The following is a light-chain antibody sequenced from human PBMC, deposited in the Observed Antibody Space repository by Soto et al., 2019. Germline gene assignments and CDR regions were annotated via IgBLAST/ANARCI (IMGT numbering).Light chain of an antibody. CDR2: SAS. CDR3: QHYNSYSEA. CDR1: RGISSY. V-gene: IGKV1-9*01. J-gene: IGKJ1*01. Sequence: IQLTQSPSSLSASVGDRVTITCQASRGISSYLAWYQQKPGKAPKLLVYSASTLQSGVPSRFSGSGSGPDFTLTISSLQPDDFATYYCQHYNSYSEAFGQGTKVDIK.